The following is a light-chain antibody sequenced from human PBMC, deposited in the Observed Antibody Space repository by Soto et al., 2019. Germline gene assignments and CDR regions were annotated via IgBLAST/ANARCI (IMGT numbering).Light chain of an antibody. Sequence: DIQMTQSPSSLSASVGDIVTITCRTSQSVSGYLNWYQQEPGKAPKLLIYAGSSLQSGGPSRFSGSGSGTDFSLTISSLQPEDFATYYCQKTYTSPRTFGQGTKVDIK. CDR1: QSVSGY. CDR3: QKTYTSPRT. J-gene: IGKJ1*01. CDR2: AGS. V-gene: IGKV1-39*01.